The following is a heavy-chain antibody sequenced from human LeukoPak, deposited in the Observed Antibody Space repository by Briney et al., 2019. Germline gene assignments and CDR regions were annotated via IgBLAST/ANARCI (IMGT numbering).Heavy chain of an antibody. D-gene: IGHD3-16*02. V-gene: IGHV3-30-3*01. CDR2: ISYDGSNK. CDR3: AREQAPYYDYVWGSYRHWPFDY. CDR1: GFTLGSYA. Sequence: QPGGSLRLSCAASGFTLGSYAMHWVRQAPGKGLEWVAVISYDGSNKYYADSVKGRFTISRDNSKNTLYLQMNSLRAEDTAVYYCAREQAPYYDYVWGSYRHWPFDYWGQGTLVTVSS. J-gene: IGHJ4*02.